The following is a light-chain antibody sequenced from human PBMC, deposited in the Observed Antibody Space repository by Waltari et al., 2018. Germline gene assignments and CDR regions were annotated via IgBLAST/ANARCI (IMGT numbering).Light chain of an antibody. CDR3: AAWDDSPSGYV. Sequence: HSVLTQPPSAAGTPGQRVTISCSGSSSNIGTHHVYWYQQFPGRAPRLLIYDDNQRPSGVPSRFSVSKSGTSASLGISGLRSDDEANYYCAAWDDSPSGYVFGTGTEVTVL. V-gene: IGLV1-47*01. CDR1: SSNIGTHH. CDR2: DDN. J-gene: IGLJ1*01.